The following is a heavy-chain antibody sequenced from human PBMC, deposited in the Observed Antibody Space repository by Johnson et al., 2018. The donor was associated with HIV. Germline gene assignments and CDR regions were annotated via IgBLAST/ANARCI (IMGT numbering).Heavy chain of an antibody. J-gene: IGHJ3*02. CDR3: ARDIFGYSSSSVPDAFDI. V-gene: IGHV3-66*01. CDR2: IYSGGST. CDR1: GFTVSSNY. Sequence: VQLVESGGGLVKPGGSLRLSCAASGFTVSSNYMTWVRQAPGKGLEWVSVIYSGGSTYYADSVKGRFTISRDNSKNTLYLQMNSLRAEDTAVYYCARDIFGYSSSSVPDAFDIWGQGTMVTVSS. D-gene: IGHD6-6*01.